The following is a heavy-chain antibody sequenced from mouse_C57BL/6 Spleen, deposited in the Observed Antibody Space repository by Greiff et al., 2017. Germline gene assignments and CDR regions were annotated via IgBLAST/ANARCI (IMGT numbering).Heavy chain of an antibody. CDR2: IYPGDGDT. V-gene: IGHV1-80*01. J-gene: IGHJ4*01. CDR3: ARGDRYDGSYYAMDY. CDR1: GYAFSSYW. D-gene: IGHD2-14*01. Sequence: QVQLQQSGAELVKPGASVKISCKASGYAFSSYWMNWVKQRPGKGLEWIGQIYPGDGDTNYNGKFKGKATLTADKYSSTAYMQISSLTSEDSAVYFCARGDRYDGSYYAMDYWGQGTSVTVSS.